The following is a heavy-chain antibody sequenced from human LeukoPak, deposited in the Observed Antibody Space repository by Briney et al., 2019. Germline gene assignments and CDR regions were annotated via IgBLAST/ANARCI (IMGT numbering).Heavy chain of an antibody. CDR1: GFTFDDYS. CDR3: ARDFDAPSNY. CDR2: ISRDADRT. J-gene: IGHJ4*02. V-gene: IGHV3-43*01. D-gene: IGHD3-9*01. Sequence: GGSLRLSCAASGFTFDDYSMHWVRQTPGKGLEWVSLISRDADRTYYADSVKGRFTISRDNSKNSLYLQMSSLRTEDTAVYYCARDFDAPSNYWGQGTLVTISS.